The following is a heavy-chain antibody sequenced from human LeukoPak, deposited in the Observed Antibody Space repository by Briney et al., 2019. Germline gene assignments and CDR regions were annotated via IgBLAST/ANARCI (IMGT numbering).Heavy chain of an antibody. CDR2: IWYDGNNK. CDR1: GFTFGDYA. D-gene: IGHD5/OR15-5a*01. CDR3: AREGFTIYERELDY. J-gene: IGHJ4*02. Sequence: GRSLRLSCAAFGFTFGDYAMRWVRQAPGKGLEWVAVIWYDGNNKYYADSVKGRFTTPRDNSKDTLYLQMNSLSPEDTAMYYCAREGFTIYERELDYWGRGTQVTVS. V-gene: IGHV3-33*01.